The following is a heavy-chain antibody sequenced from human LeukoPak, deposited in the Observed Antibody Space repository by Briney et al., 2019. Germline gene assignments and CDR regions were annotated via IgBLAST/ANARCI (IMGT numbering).Heavy chain of an antibody. CDR3: ATTGYSIDY. CDR1: GGSFSGYY. V-gene: IGHV4-34*01. J-gene: IGHJ4*02. D-gene: IGHD3-9*01. CDR2: INHSGST. Sequence: SETLSLTCAVYGGSFSGYYWSWIRQPPGKGLEWIGEINHSGSTNYNPSLKSRVTISVDTSKNQFSLKLSSVTAADTAVYYCATTGYSIDYWGRGTLVTASS.